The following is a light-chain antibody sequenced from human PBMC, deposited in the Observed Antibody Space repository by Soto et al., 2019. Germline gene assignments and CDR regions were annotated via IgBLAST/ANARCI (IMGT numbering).Light chain of an antibody. V-gene: IGLV2-18*02. CDR1: SSDVGSYNR. Sequence: QSALTQPPSVSGSPGHAVAISCTGTSSDVGSYNRVAWYQQSPGTAPKLMIYEVSNRPSGVPDRFSGSKSGNTASLTISGLQAEDEADYYCSSFTSSSTYVFGTGNKVTVL. CDR2: EVS. J-gene: IGLJ1*01. CDR3: SSFTSSSTYV.